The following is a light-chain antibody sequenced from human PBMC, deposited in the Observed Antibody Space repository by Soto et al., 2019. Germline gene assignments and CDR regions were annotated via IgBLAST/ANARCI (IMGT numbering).Light chain of an antibody. V-gene: IGKV3-15*01. CDR3: QQYNTWPWT. CDR1: QSLSSN. Sequence: DTVLTQSPDTLSVSPGERATVSCRASQSLSSNLAWYQQKPGQAPRLLILGASDRVTGIPARFSGSGSGTEFTLSISSLQSDDFVVYYCQQYNTWPWTFGQGTKVKIK. CDR2: GAS. J-gene: IGKJ1*01.